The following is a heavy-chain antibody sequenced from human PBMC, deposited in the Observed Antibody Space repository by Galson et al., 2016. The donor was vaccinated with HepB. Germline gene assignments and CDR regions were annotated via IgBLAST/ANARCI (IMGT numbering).Heavy chain of an antibody. D-gene: IGHD1-26*01. CDR3: GRNVGP. V-gene: IGHV3-53*01. CDR1: EFTVSDNY. Sequence: SLRLSCAAFEFTVSDNYMSWVRQAPGKGLEYVSLIYSVGTTHYADSVRGRFTISRDSSKNTLYLQMNSLRVEDTAVYYCGRNVGPLGPGTLVTVSS. J-gene: IGHJ5*02. CDR2: IYSVGTT.